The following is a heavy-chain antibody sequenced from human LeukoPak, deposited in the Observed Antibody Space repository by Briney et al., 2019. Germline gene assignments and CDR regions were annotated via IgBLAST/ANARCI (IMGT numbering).Heavy chain of an antibody. CDR3: ARGPPTYRLYYFDY. CDR2: IYYSGST. V-gene: IGHV4-59*01. CDR1: GGSISSYY. J-gene: IGHJ4*02. Sequence: SETLSLTCTVSGGSISSYYWSWIRQPPGKGLEWIGYIYYSGSTNYNPSLKSRVTISVDTSKNQFSPKLSSVTAADTAVYYCARGPPTYRLYYFDYWGQGTLVTVSS.